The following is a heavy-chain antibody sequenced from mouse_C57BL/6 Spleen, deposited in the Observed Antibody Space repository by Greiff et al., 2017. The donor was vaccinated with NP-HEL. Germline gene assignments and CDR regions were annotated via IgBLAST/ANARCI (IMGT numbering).Heavy chain of an antibody. Sequence: QVQLQQPGAELVKPGASVKLSCKASGYTFTSYWMQWVKQRPGQGLEWIGEIDPSDSYTNYNQKFKGKATLTVDTSSSTAYMQLSSLTSEDSAVYYCARGITTGDWGQGTTLTVSS. D-gene: IGHD1-1*01. CDR3: ARGITTGD. J-gene: IGHJ2*01. V-gene: IGHV1-50*01. CDR2: IDPSDSYT. CDR1: GYTFTSYW.